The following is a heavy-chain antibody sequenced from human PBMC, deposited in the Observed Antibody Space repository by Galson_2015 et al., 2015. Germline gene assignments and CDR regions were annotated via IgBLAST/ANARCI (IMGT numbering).Heavy chain of an antibody. CDR2: SRNKAKSYTT. Sequence: SLRLSCAAPGFTFSDYYMEWVRQAPGKGLEWVGRSRNKAKSYTTEYAASVKGRFTISRDDSKNSLYLQMNSLKTEDTAVYYCARSSSGGCFDPWGQGTLVTVSS. J-gene: IGHJ5*02. D-gene: IGHD3-10*01. CDR1: GFTFSDYY. CDR3: ARSSSGGCFDP. V-gene: IGHV3-72*01.